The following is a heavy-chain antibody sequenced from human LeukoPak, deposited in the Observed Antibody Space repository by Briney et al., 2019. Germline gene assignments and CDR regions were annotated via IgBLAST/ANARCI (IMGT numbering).Heavy chain of an antibody. CDR2: ISSTGSNI. V-gene: IGHV3-21*01. J-gene: IGHJ4*02. Sequence: PGRSLRLSCAASGFTFSYYGMHWVRQAPGKGLEWVSSISSTGSNIYYADSVKGRFTISRDNAKNSLSLQMNSLRAEDTAVYYCATEFLGAVAETGDYWGQGALVTVSS. CDR3: ATEFLGAVAETGDY. D-gene: IGHD6-19*01. CDR1: GFTFSYYG.